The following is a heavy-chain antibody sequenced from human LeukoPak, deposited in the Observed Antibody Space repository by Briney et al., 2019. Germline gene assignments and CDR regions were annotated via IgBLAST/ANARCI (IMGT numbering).Heavy chain of an antibody. D-gene: IGHD2-8*02. CDR3: ARSPEGHPYTWWY. Sequence: PSQTLSLTCTVSGGSISSGGYYRSWIRQPPGKGLEWIGYIYHSGSTYYNPSLKSRVTISVDRSKNQFSLKLSSVTAADTAVYYCARSPEGHPYTWWYWGQGTLVTVSS. V-gene: IGHV4-30-2*01. CDR2: IYHSGST. CDR1: GGSISSGGYY. J-gene: IGHJ4*02.